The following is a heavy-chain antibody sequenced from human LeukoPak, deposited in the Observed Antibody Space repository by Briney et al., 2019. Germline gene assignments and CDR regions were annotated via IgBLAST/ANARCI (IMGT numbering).Heavy chain of an antibody. CDR1: GFTFSSYG. D-gene: IGHD6-13*01. CDR2: ISGSGGST. J-gene: IGHJ4*02. CDR3: AKAGGIAAAGTKYYFDY. V-gene: IGHV3-23*01. Sequence: GTLRLSCAASGFTFSSYGMSWVRQAPGKGLEWDSAISGSGGSTYYADSVKGRFTISRDNSKNTLYLQMNSLRAEDTAVYYCAKAGGIAAAGTKYYFDYWGQGTLVTVSS.